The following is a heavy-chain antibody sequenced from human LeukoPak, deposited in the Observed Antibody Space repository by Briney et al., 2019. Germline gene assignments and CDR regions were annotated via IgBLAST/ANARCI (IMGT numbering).Heavy chain of an antibody. V-gene: IGHV3-33*01. CDR2: IWYDGSNK. Sequence: GGSLRLSCAASGFTFSSYGMHWVRQAPGKGLEWVAVIWYDGSNKYYADSVKGRFTISRDNSKNTLYLQMNSLRAEDTAVYYCARDMMMRFGELSSNFDYWGQGTLVTVSS. D-gene: IGHD3-10*01. CDR1: GFTFSSYG. J-gene: IGHJ4*02. CDR3: ARDMMMRFGELSSNFDY.